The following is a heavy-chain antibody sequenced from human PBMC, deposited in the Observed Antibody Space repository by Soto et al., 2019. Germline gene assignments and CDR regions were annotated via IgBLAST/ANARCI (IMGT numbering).Heavy chain of an antibody. CDR1: GGSISSGGYY. J-gene: IGHJ6*02. CDR2: IYYSGST. CDR3: ARDKASSSWYNKPSYYYGMDV. Sequence: SGTLSLTCTVSGGSISSGGYYWSWIRQHPGKGLEGIGYIYYSGSTYYNPSLKSRVTISVDTSKNQFSLKLSSVTAADTAVYYCARDKASSSWYNKPSYYYGMDVWGQGTTVTVSS. D-gene: IGHD6-13*01. V-gene: IGHV4-31*03.